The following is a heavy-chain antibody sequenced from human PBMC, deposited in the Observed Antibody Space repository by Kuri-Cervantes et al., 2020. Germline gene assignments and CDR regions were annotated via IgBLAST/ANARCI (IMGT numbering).Heavy chain of an antibody. CDR3: ARGPRADTDYYYYYMDV. CDR2: INPNSGGT. J-gene: IGHJ6*03. V-gene: IGHV1-2*02. Sequence: ASVKVSCKASGYTFTGYYIHWVRQAPGQGLEWMGWINPNSGGTNYAQKFQGRVTMTRDTPISTAYMELSRLRSDDTAVYYCARGPRADTDYYYYYMDVWGKGTTVTVSS. CDR1: GYTFTGYY. D-gene: IGHD2-2*02.